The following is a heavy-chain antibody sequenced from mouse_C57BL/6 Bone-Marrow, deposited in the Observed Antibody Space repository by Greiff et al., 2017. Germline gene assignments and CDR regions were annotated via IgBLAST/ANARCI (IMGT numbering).Heavy chain of an antibody. CDR2: IWSDGST. CDR1: GFSLTSYG. D-gene: IGHD1-1*01. Sequence: VKLVESGPGLVAPSQSLSITCTVSGFSLTSYGVHWVRQPPGKGLEWLVVIWSDGSTTYNSALKSRLSISKDNSKSQVFLKMNSLQTDNTAMYYCARHHGSSPCGFDYWGQGTTLTVSS. V-gene: IGHV2-6-1*01. J-gene: IGHJ2*01. CDR3: ARHHGSSPCGFDY.